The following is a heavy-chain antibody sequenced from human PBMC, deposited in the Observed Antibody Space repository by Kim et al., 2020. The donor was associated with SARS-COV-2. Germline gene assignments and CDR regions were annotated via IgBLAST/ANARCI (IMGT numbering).Heavy chain of an antibody. D-gene: IGHD3-10*01. CDR3: AGGGFGELLVGGPHFDY. J-gene: IGHJ4*02. Sequence: SETLSLTCTVSGGSISSYYRSWIRQPPGKGLEWIGYIYYSGSTNYNPSLKSRVTIPVDTSKNQFSLKLSSVTAAATAVYYCAGGGFGELLVGGPHFDYWGQGTLVTVSS. CDR1: GGSISSYY. CDR2: IYYSGST. V-gene: IGHV4-59*01.